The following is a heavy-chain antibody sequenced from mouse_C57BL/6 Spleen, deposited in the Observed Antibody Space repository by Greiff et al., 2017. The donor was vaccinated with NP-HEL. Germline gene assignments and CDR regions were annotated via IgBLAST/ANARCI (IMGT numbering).Heavy chain of an antibody. CDR1: GYSITSGYY. J-gene: IGHJ3*01. D-gene: IGHD2-4*01. CDR2: ISYDGSN. V-gene: IGHV3-6*01. Sequence: EVQLQESGPGLVKPSQSLSLTCSVTGYSITSGYYWNWIRQFPGNKLEWMGYISYDGSNNYNPSLKNRISITRDTSKNQFFLKLNSVTTEDTATYYCAREGFYDYDVAFAYWGQGTLVTVSA. CDR3: AREGFYDYDVAFAY.